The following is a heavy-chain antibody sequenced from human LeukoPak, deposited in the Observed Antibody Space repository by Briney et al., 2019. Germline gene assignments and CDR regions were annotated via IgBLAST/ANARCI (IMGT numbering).Heavy chain of an antibody. D-gene: IGHD3-3*01. Sequence: PSETLSLTCAVSGYSISSGYYWGWIRQPPGKGLEWIGSIYHSGSTYYNPSLKSRVTISVDTSKNQFSLKLSSVTAADTAVYYCARHIPPNHDFWSATYFDYWGQGTLVTVSS. CDR2: IYHSGST. J-gene: IGHJ4*02. CDR3: ARHIPPNHDFWSATYFDY. CDR1: GYSISSGYY. V-gene: IGHV4-38-2*01.